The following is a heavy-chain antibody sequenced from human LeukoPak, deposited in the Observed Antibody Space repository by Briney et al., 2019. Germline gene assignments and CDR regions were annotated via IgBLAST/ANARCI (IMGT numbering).Heavy chain of an antibody. CDR1: GYTFTGYY. CDR3: ARDRSYHPENWFDP. D-gene: IGHD1-26*01. J-gene: IGHJ5*02. Sequence: ASVKVSCKASGYTFTGYYMHWVRQAPGQGLEWMGWINPNSGGTNYAQKFQGRVTMTRDTSISTAYMELSRLRSDDTAVYYCARDRSYHPENWFDPWGQGTLVTVSS. CDR2: INPNSGGT. V-gene: IGHV1-2*02.